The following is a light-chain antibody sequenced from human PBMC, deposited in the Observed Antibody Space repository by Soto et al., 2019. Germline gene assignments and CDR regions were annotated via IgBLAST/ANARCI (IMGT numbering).Light chain of an antibody. J-gene: IGKJ1*01. Sequence: ENVLTQPPGPLSLSPGVRATLSSRAMQSISSSCLAWYQQKTGEAPRLLIYGASSRASGMPDRFSGSGSGPDYILPISRLEHEDFAVYYCQQYGSCHWGTFGQGTKVDIK. CDR2: GAS. CDR1: QSISSSC. V-gene: IGKV3-20*01. CDR3: QQYGSCHWGT.